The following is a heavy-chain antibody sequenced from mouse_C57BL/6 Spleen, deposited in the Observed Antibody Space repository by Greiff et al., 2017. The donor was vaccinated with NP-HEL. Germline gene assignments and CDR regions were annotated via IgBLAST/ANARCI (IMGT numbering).Heavy chain of an antibody. Sequence: QVQLQQPGAELVRPGSSVKLSCKASGYTFTSYWMHWVKQRPIQGLEWIGNIDPSDSATHYNQKFKDKATLTVDKSSSTAYMQLSSLTSEDSAVYYCARSPYYSFYAMDYWGQGTSVTVSS. CDR3: ARSPYYSFYAMDY. D-gene: IGHD2-12*01. V-gene: IGHV1-52*01. CDR1: GYTFTSYW. J-gene: IGHJ4*01. CDR2: IDPSDSAT.